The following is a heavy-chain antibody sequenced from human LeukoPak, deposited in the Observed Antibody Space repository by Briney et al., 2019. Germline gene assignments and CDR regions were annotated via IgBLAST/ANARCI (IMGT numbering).Heavy chain of an antibody. CDR1: GGSFSGYY. V-gene: IGHV4-34*01. CDR3: ARLLGSGAPYYYYYMDV. CDR2: INHSGST. D-gene: IGHD3-10*01. Sequence: SEALSLTCAVYGGSFSGYYWSWIRQPPGKGLEWIGEINHSGSTNYNPSLKSRVTISVDTSKNQFSLKLSSVTAADTAVYYCARLLGSGAPYYYYYMDVWGKGTTVTISS. J-gene: IGHJ6*03.